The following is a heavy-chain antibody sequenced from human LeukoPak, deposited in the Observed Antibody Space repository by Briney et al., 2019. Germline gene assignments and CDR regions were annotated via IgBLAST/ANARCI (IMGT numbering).Heavy chain of an antibody. CDR1: GGTFSSYA. J-gene: IGHJ4*02. V-gene: IGHV1-69*06. D-gene: IGHD6-19*01. Sequence: SVKVSCKASGGTFSSYAISWVRQAPGQGLEWMGGIIPIFGTANYAQKFQGRVTITADKSTSTAYMELSSLRSDDTAVYYCARDGYSSGWYGYWGQGTLVTVSS. CDR2: IIPIFGTA. CDR3: ARDGYSSGWYGY.